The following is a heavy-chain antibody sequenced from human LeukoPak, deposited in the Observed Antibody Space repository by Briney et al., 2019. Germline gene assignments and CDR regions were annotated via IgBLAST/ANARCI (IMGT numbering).Heavy chain of an antibody. CDR3: AREGTVTNWFDP. Sequence: SETLSLTCTVSGDSISSGSYYWSWIRQPAGKGLEWIGRIYTSGSTNYNPSLKSRVTISVDTSKNQFSLKLSSVTAADTAVYYCAREGTVTNWFDPWGQGTLVTVSS. D-gene: IGHD4-11*01. CDR1: GDSISSGSYY. CDR2: IYTSGST. V-gene: IGHV4-61*02. J-gene: IGHJ5*02.